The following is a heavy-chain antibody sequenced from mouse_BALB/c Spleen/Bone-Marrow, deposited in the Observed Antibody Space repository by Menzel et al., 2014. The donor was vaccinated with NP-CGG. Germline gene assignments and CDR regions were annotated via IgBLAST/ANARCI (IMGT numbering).Heavy chain of an antibody. D-gene: IGHD6-2*01. CDR1: GYTFTSYT. CDR2: INPSSNYT. J-gene: IGHJ2*01. CDR3: ARVLRWSLDY. V-gene: IGHV1-4*01. Sequence: QVQLQKTGAELARTGASVKMSCKASGYTFTSYTMHWVKQRPGQGLEWIGFINPSSNYTNYNQKFKDKATLTADKSSSTAYMQLSSLTSEDSAVYYCARVLRWSLDYCGQGTTLTVSS.